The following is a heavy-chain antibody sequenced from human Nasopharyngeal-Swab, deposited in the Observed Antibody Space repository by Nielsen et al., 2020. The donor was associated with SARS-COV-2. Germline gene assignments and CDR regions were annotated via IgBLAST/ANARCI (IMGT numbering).Heavy chain of an antibody. D-gene: IGHD3-9*01. J-gene: IGHJ5*02. Sequence: WIRQPPGKGLEWIGYIYYSGSTNCNPSLKSRVTISVDTSKNQFSLKLSSVTAADTAVYYCARALRYFDWSGSWWFDPWGQGTLVTVSS. CDR3: ARALRYFDWSGSWWFDP. CDR2: IYYSGST. V-gene: IGHV4-59*01.